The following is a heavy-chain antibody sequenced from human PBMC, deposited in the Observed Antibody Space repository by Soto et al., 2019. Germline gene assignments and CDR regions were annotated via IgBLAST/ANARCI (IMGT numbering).Heavy chain of an antibody. V-gene: IGHV1-69*13. D-gene: IGHD6-13*01. J-gene: IGHJ6*02. CDR2: IIPIFGTA. CDR3: ARSVAAAGGTDV. CDR1: GGTFSSYA. Sequence: SVKVSCKASGGTFSSYAISWVRQAPGQGLEWMGGIIPIFGTANYAQKFQGRVTITADESTSTAYMELSSLRSEDTAVYYCARSVAAAGGTDVWGQGTTVTVSS.